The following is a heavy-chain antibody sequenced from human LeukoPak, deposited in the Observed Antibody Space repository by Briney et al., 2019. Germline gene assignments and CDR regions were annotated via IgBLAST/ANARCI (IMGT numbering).Heavy chain of an antibody. CDR3: AKDLKWSSTSAQGNTPDY. CDR1: VLIFNIYG. CDR2: IWYDGNKE. J-gene: IGHJ4*02. D-gene: IGHD2-2*01. Sequence: PGNSLRLPCEASVLIFNIYGMHWARQAPGKGLEWLAFIWYDGNKEYYGDSVKGRFTISRDNSKYTLYLQMNSLRAEDTAVYYCAKDLKWSSTSAQGNTPDYWGQGTLVTVSS. V-gene: IGHV3-33*06.